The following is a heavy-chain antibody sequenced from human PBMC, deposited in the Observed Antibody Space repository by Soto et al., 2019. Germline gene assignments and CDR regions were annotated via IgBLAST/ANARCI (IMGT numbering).Heavy chain of an antibody. CDR2: ISATGGGT. CDR1: GFKFSNYA. Sequence: GGSLRLSCAASGFKFSNYAMSWVRQAPGKGLEWVSLISATGGGTYYADSVKGRFTISRDNSHNTLYLQVHSLTAEDTAVYYCAKDRRAGGNSAFYFDFWGQGAQITVSS. V-gene: IGHV3-23*01. CDR3: AKDRRAGGNSAFYFDF. D-gene: IGHD3-16*01. J-gene: IGHJ4*02.